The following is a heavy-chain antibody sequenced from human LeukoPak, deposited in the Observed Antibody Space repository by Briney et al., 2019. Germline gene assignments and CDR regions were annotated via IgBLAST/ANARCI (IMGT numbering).Heavy chain of an antibody. Sequence: GGSLRLSCAASGLRFDDYTMHWVRQAPGKGLEWVSGINWNSLSVAYADSVKGRFIISRDNAKNSLYLQMNSLRAEDMALYYCAKGGDYFDDWGQGTLVTVSS. CDR3: AKGGDYFDD. CDR2: INWNSLSV. V-gene: IGHV3-9*03. CDR1: GLRFDDYT. J-gene: IGHJ4*02.